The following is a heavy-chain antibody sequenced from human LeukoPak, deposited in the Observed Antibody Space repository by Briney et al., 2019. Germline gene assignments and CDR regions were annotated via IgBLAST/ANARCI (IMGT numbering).Heavy chain of an antibody. CDR2: IKQDGSEK. CDR1: GFTFSSYW. CDR3: ASYYYDSSGYYEPDD. V-gene: IGHV3-7*02. D-gene: IGHD3-22*01. J-gene: IGHJ4*02. Sequence: PGGSVRLSCAASGFTFSSYWMSWVRQAPGKGLEWVANIKQDGSEKYYVDSVKGRFTIYRDNAKRSLNLQMNSLRAEDTAVYYCASYYYDSSGYYEPDDWGQGTLVT.